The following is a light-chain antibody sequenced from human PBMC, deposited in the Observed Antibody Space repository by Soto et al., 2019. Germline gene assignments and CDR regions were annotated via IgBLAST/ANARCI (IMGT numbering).Light chain of an antibody. Sequence: DIQMTQSPSSLSASVGDRVTITCRASQSITTYLNWYQQKPGIAPKLLIYAASSLQSGVPSRFSGSGYGTDFTLTISSLQLEDFATYFCQQSYSTPWTFGQGTRVEIK. J-gene: IGKJ1*01. V-gene: IGKV1-39*01. CDR1: QSITTY. CDR2: AAS. CDR3: QQSYSTPWT.